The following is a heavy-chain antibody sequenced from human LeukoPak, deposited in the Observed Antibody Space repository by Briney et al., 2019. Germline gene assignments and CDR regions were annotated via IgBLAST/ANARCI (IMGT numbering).Heavy chain of an antibody. Sequence: SETLSLTCTVSGGSISSSTYYWGWIRQPPGKGLEWIGYIYYSGSTYYNPSLKSRVTISVDTSKNQFSLKLSSVTAADTAVYYCARDNTMVRGVIDYWGQGTLVTVSS. CDR3: ARDNTMVRGVIDY. V-gene: IGHV4-30-4*08. CDR1: GGSISSSTYY. J-gene: IGHJ4*02. D-gene: IGHD3-10*01. CDR2: IYYSGST.